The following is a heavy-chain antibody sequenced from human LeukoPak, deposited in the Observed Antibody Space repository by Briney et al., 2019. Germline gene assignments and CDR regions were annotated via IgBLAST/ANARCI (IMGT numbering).Heavy chain of an antibody. Sequence: SETLSLTCTVSGASISSYYWSWIRQPAGKGLEWIGRIQTSGSTDYNPSLKSRVTMSIDTSKNQFSLKLTSVTAADTAVYYCASLSDFWGQGTLVTVSS. V-gene: IGHV4-4*07. J-gene: IGHJ4*02. CDR2: IQTSGST. CDR3: ASLSDF. CDR1: GASISSYY.